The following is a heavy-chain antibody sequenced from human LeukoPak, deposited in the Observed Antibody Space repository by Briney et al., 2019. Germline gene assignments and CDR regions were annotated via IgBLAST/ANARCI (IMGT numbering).Heavy chain of an antibody. Sequence: GASVKVSCKASGYTFTNYGITWMRQAPGQGLEWMGMINTNSGNTNYAQKLQGRVTITTDTSTSTAYMELSSLRSDDTAVYYCARDLVDGVGAPGAYWRQGAVITVSS. CDR3: ARDLVDGVGAPGAY. CDR2: INTNSGNT. J-gene: IGHJ4*02. CDR1: GYTFTNYG. D-gene: IGHD1-26*01. V-gene: IGHV1-18*01.